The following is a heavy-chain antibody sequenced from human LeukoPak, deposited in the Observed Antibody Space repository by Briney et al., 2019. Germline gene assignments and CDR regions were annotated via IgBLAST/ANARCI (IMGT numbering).Heavy chain of an antibody. Sequence: SVKVSCRASGGTFSSYAISWVRRAPGQGLEWMGRIIPIFGIANYAQKFQGRVTITADKSTSTAYMELSSLRSEDTAVYYCARDQRREMATIGNAFDIWGQGTTVTVSS. CDR2: IIPIFGIA. V-gene: IGHV1-69*04. J-gene: IGHJ3*02. CDR1: GGTFSSYA. CDR3: ARDQRREMATIGNAFDI. D-gene: IGHD5-24*01.